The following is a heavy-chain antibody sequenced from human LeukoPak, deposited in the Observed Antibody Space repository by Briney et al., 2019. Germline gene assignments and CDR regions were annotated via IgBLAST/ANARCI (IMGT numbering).Heavy chain of an antibody. D-gene: IGHD3-10*01. CDR3: ARVPGAIKRKYGMDV. CDR1: GGTFSSYA. Sequence: ASVEVSCKASGGTFSSYAISWVRQAPGQGLEWMGGIIPIFGTANYAQKFQGRVTITADESTSTAYMELSSLRSEDTAVYYCARVPGAIKRKYGMDVWGQGTTVTVSS. CDR2: IIPIFGTA. V-gene: IGHV1-69*13. J-gene: IGHJ6*02.